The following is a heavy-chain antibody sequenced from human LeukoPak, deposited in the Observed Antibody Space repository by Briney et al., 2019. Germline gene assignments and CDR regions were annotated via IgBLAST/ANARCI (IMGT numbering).Heavy chain of an antibody. CDR3: ARFTTTRAFDI. CDR1: GYTFTGYY. CDR2: INPSGGST. Sequence: ASVKVSCKASGYTFTGYYMHWVRQAPGQGLEWMGIINPSGGSTSYAQKFQGRVTMARDTSTSTVYMELSSLRSEDTAVYYCARFTTTRAFDIWGQGTMVTVSS. V-gene: IGHV1-46*01. D-gene: IGHD3-22*01. J-gene: IGHJ3*02.